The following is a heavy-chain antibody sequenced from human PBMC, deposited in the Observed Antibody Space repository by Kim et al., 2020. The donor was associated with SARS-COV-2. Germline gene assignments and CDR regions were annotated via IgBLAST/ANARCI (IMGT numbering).Heavy chain of an antibody. V-gene: IGHV3-30-3*01. CDR1: GFTFDTYA. CDR2: ICCGAGNK. CDR3: ARVPWSDGCNDIYYY. J-gene: IGHJ6*01. D-gene: IGHD3-10*01. Sequence: GGSLRLSCVASGFTFDTYAMSWVRQAPGKGLEWVAVICCGAGNKFYADSVRGRFTISRDNSKNTLYLQMNSLRDEDTALYYCARVPWSDGCNDIYYY.